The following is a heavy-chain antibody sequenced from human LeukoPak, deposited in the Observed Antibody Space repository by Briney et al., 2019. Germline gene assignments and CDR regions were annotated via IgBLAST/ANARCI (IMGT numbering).Heavy chain of an antibody. CDR2: IYYSGST. CDR1: GGSISSYY. D-gene: IGHD2-21*02. V-gene: IGHV4-59*01. CDR3: ARGTIGGLLFRFDY. J-gene: IGHJ4*02. Sequence: SETLSLTCTVSGGSISSYYWSWIRQPPGKGLEWIGCIYYSGSTNYNPSLKSRVTISVDTSKNQFSLKLSSVTAADTAVYYCARGTIGGLLFRFDYWGQGTLVTVSS.